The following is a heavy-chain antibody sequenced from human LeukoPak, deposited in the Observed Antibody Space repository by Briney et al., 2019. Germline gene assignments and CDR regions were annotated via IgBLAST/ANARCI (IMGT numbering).Heavy chain of an antibody. V-gene: IGHV4-4*07. D-gene: IGHD6-19*01. CDR1: GYSISIGYY. CDR3: ARDSSIAVAGLDY. Sequence: TSSETLSLTCTVSGYSISIGYYWSWIRQPAGKGLEWIGRIYTSGSTNYNPSLKSRVTMSVDTSKSQFSLKLSSVTAADTAVYYCARDSSIAVAGLDYWGQGTLVTVSS. J-gene: IGHJ4*02. CDR2: IYTSGST.